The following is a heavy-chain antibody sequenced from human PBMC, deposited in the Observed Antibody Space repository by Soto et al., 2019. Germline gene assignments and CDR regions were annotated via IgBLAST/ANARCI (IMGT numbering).Heavy chain of an antibody. Sequence: ASVMVSCKASGYAFTGYYMHWVRPAPGQGLEWMGWVNPNSGGRNYAQKFQGRVTMTRDTSISTAYMELSRLRSDDTAVYYCARDLVGIAAAFSSTKHGYYYYCM. D-gene: IGHD6-13*01. CDR3: ARDLVGIAAAFSSTKHGYYYYCM. V-gene: IGHV1-2*02. J-gene: IGHJ6*01. CDR2: VNPNSGGR. CDR1: GYAFTGYY.